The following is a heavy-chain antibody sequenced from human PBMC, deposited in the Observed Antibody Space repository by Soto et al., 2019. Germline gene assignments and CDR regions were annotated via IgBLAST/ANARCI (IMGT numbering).Heavy chain of an antibody. CDR2: IYYSGST. CDR1: GGSISSGGYY. Sequence: SETLSLTCTVSGGSISSGGYYWSWIRQHPGKGLEWIGYIYYSGSTYYNPSLKSRVTISVDTSKNQFSLKLSSVTAADTAVYYCAAAEFAYYYDSSGYYLAYWGQGSLVTVSS. CDR3: AAAEFAYYYDSSGYYLAY. V-gene: IGHV4-31*03. J-gene: IGHJ4*02. D-gene: IGHD3-22*01.